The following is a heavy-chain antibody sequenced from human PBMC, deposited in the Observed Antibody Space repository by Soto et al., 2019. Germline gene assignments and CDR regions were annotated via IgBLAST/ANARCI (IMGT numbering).Heavy chain of an antibody. CDR1: GGTFNTYA. D-gene: IGHD3-10*01. CDR2: ISPMFGAA. Sequence: QVQLVQSGAEMKKPGSSVKVSCQSSGGTFNTYAMNWVRQAPGQGPEWMGDISPMFGAANYAPKFQGRVTITADESTGTSYMQLSSLTSEDTALYFCGREVQVHTPDFVYWGQGTLVTVSS. CDR3: GREVQVHTPDFVY. V-gene: IGHV1-69*19. J-gene: IGHJ4*02.